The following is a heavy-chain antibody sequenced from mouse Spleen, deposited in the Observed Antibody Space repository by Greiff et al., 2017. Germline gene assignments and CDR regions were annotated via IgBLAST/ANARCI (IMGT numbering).Heavy chain of an antibody. CDR3: AREGYDYIYAMDY. CDR2: IHPNSGST. Sequence: VQLQQPGAELVKPGASVKLSCKASGYTFTSYWMHWVKQRPGQGLEWIGMIHPNSGSTNYNEKFKSKATLTVDKSSSTAYMQLSSLTSEDSAVYYCAREGYDYIYAMDYWGQGTSVTVSS. D-gene: IGHD2-4*01. V-gene: IGHV1-64*01. J-gene: IGHJ4*01. CDR1: GYTFTSYW.